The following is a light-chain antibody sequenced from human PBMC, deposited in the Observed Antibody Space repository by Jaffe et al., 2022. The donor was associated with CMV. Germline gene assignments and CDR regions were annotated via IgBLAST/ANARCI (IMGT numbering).Light chain of an antibody. CDR2: AAS. V-gene: IGKV1-8*01. CDR1: QGISSY. Sequence: AIRMTQSPSSFSASTGDRVTITCRASQGISSYLAWYQQKPGKAPKLLIYAASTLQSGVPSRFSGSGSGTDFTLTISCLQSEDFATYYCQQYLSLFTFGPGTKVDIK. CDR3: QQYLSLFT. J-gene: IGKJ3*01.